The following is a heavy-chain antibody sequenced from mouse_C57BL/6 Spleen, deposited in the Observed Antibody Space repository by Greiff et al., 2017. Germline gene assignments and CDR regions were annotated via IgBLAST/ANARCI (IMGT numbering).Heavy chain of an antibody. CDR2: ISSGSSTI. CDR1: GFTFSDYG. CDR3: ARPSVVARDYAMDY. J-gene: IGHJ4*01. Sequence: EVQGVESGGGLVKPGGSLKLSCAASGFTFSDYGMHWVRQAPEKGLEWVAYISSGSSTIYYADTVKGRFTISRDNAKNTLFLQMTSLRSEDTAMYYWARPSVVARDYAMDYWGQGTSVTVSS. V-gene: IGHV5-17*01. D-gene: IGHD1-1*01.